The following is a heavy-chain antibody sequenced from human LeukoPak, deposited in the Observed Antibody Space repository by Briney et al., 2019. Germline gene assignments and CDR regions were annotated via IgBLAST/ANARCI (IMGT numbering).Heavy chain of an antibody. D-gene: IGHD6-13*01. V-gene: IGHV3-23*01. Sequence: GGSLRLSCAASGFTSSNYAMTWVRQAPGKGLEWVSSISGSGGSTYYSDSVKGRLTISRDNSKNTLYLQMHSLRAEDSAIYNCAKDRLAAAGTGSDYWGQGTLVTVSS. CDR3: AKDRLAAAGTGSDY. CDR1: GFTSSNYA. CDR2: ISGSGGST. J-gene: IGHJ4*02.